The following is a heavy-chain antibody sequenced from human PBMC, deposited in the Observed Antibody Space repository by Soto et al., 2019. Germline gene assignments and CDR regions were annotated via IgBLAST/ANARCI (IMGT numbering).Heavy chain of an antibody. CDR3: ARDYGDHINFDY. D-gene: IGHD4-17*01. V-gene: IGHV1-2*04. CDR2: INPNSGGT. CDR1: GGTLSSYT. J-gene: IGHJ4*02. Sequence: ASVKVSCKASGGTLSSYTISWVRQAPGQGLEWMGWINPNSGGTNYAQKFQGWVTMTRDTSMSTAYMELSRLRSDDTAVYYCARDYGDHINFDYWGQGTLVTVSS.